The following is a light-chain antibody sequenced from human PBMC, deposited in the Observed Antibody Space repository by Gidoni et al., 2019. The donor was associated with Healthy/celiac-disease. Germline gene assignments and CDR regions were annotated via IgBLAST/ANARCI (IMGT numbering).Light chain of an antibody. CDR3: QQYGSSPRT. V-gene: IGKV3-20*01. Sequence: VSSNYLAWYQQKPGQAPRLVIYGASSRATGIPDRFSGSGSGTDFTLTISRLEPEDFAVYYCQQYGSSPRTFGQGTQVEIK. CDR2: GAS. J-gene: IGKJ1*01. CDR1: VSSNY.